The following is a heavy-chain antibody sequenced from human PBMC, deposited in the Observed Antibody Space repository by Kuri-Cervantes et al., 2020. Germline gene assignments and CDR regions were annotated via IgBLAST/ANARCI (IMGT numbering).Heavy chain of an antibody. J-gene: IGHJ4*02. D-gene: IGHD3-22*01. CDR2: ISWGGGST. CDR3: AKGGRYYYDSSGETCLDY. V-gene: IGHV3-43*01. CDR1: GFTFSSYG. Sequence: GESLKISCAASGFTFSSYGMHWVRQAPGKGLEWVSLISWGGGSTYYADSVKGRFTISRDNSKNSLYLQMNSLRTEDTALYYCAKGGRYYYDSSGETCLDYWGQGTLVTVSS.